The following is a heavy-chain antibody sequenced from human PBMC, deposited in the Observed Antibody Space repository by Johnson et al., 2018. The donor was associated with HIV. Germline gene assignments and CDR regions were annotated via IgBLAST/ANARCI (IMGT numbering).Heavy chain of an antibody. J-gene: IGHJ3*02. CDR2: IKSKTDAGTT. V-gene: IGHV3-15*01. D-gene: IGHD3-10*01. CDR3: ASHYYGSGLEAFDI. Sequence: EVQLVESGGGLVKPGGSLRLSCAASGFTFTSAWMSWVRQTPGKGLVWVGRIKSKTDAGTTDYADSVKGRFTISRDNSKNTLYLQMNSLRAEDTAVYYCASHYYGSGLEAFDIWGQGTMVTVSS. CDR1: GFTFTSAW.